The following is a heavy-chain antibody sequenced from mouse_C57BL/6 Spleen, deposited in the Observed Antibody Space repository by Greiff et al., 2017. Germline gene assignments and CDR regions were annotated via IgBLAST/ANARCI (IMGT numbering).Heavy chain of an antibody. V-gene: IGHV1-69*01. CDR1: GYTFTSYW. D-gene: IGHD3-3*01. CDR3: ARRPTRALWYFDV. Sequence: QVQLQQSGAELAKPGASVKLSCKASGYTFTSYWMHWVKQRPGQGLEWIGEIDPSASYTNYNQKFKGKSTLTVDKASSTASMQRSSLTSEDSAVYYCARRPTRALWYFDVWGTGTTVTVSS. CDR2: IDPSASYT. J-gene: IGHJ1*03.